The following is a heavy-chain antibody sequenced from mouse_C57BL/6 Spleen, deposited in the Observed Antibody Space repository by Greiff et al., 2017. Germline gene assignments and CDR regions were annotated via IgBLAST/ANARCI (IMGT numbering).Heavy chain of an antibody. CDR2: IRNKANGYTT. V-gene: IGHV7-3*01. CDR3: ASLDVDY. J-gene: IGHJ4*01. Sequence: EVQVVESGGGLVQPGGSLSLSCAASGFTFTDYYMSWVRQPPGKALEWLGFIRNKANGYTTEYSACVKGRFTISRDNSQSILYLQMNALRAEDSATYCCASLDVDYWGQGTSVTVSS. CDR1: GFTFTDYY.